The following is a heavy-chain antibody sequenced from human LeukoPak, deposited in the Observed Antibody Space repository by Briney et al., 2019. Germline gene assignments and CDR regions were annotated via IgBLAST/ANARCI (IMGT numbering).Heavy chain of an antibody. V-gene: IGHV1-2*02. CDR1: GYTVTGYH. J-gene: IGHJ4*02. Sequence: ASVKVSCKASGYTVTGYHMHWVRQAPGQGLEWMGWINPNSGGTNYAQKFQGRVTMTRDTSINTAYMELSRLRSDDTAVYYCAGDMVWGVILRRVLEYWGQGTLVTVSS. D-gene: IGHD3-10*01. CDR2: INPNSGGT. CDR3: AGDMVWGVILRRVLEY.